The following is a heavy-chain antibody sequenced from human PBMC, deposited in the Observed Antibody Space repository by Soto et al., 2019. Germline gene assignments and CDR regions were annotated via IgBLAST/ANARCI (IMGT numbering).Heavy chain of an antibody. CDR3: ARDGFFSGSYYNEDGMDV. V-gene: IGHV1-69*06. J-gene: IGHJ6*02. CDR1: GGTFSSYA. D-gene: IGHD1-26*01. CDR2: IIPIFGTA. Sequence: ASVKVSCKASGGTFSSYAISWVRQAPGQGLEWTGGIIPIFGTANYAQKFQGRVTITADKSTSTAYMELSSLRSEDTAVYYCARDGFFSGSYYNEDGMDVWGQGTTVTVSS.